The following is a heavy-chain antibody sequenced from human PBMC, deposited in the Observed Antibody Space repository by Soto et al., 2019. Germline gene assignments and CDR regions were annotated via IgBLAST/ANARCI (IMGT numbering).Heavy chain of an antibody. CDR1: GFTFSGYW. D-gene: IGHD3-3*01. J-gene: IGHJ3*01. Sequence: EVQLVESGGGLVQPGGSLRLSCAASGFTFSGYWMSWVRQAPGKGLEWVANIKQDGSETYYVDSVKGRFTISRDNAKSSLYLQMNSLRAEDTAVYYCARPRSDAFDFWGQGTMVTVSS. V-gene: IGHV3-7*01. CDR3: ARPRSDAFDF. CDR2: IKQDGSET.